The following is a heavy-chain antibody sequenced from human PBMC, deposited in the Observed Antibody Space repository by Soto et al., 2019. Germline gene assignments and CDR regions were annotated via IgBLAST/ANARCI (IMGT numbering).Heavy chain of an antibody. CDR2: VYNSGST. Sequence: SETLSLTCTVSGGSINSNYWTWIRQPPGKGLEWIGYVYNSGSTNYNPSLKSRVTISEDTSKSQFSLKVNSMTAADTAVYYCARYRREAVAGYTLDNWGQGILVTVS. CDR3: ARYRREAVAGYTLDN. CDR1: GGSINSNY. D-gene: IGHD6-13*01. V-gene: IGHV4-59*01. J-gene: IGHJ4*02.